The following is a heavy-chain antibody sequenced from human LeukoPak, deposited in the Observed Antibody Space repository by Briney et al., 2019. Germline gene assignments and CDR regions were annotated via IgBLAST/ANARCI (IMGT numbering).Heavy chain of an antibody. V-gene: IGHV1-18*01. CDR2: ISAYNGNT. CDR1: GYTFTNFG. CDR3: ARGGVFCSSSTCPLNWLDP. D-gene: IGHD2-2*01. J-gene: IGHJ5*02. Sequence: ASVKVSCKASGYTFTNFGITWVRQAPGQGLEWMGWISAYNGNTKYAQKVQGRVTMTTDTSTSTAYMELRSQRSDDAAVYYCARGGVFCSSSTCPLNWLDPWGQGTLVTVSS.